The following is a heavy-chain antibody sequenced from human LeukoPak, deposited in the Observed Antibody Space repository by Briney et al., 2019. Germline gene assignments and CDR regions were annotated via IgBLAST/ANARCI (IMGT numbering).Heavy chain of an antibody. D-gene: IGHD1-26*01. CDR2: IIPILGIA. Sequence: SVKVSCKASGGTFSSYTISWVRQAPGQGLEWMGRIIPILGIANYAQKFQGRVTITADKSTSTAYVELSSLRSEDTAVYYCLYSGSSDAFDIWGQGTMVTVSS. CDR1: GGTFSSYT. CDR3: LYSGSSDAFDI. J-gene: IGHJ3*02. V-gene: IGHV1-69*02.